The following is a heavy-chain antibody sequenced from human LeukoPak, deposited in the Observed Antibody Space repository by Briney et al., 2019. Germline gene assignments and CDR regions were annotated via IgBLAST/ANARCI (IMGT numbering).Heavy chain of an antibody. CDR1: GYTFTNYG. J-gene: IGHJ6*03. V-gene: IGHV1-18*01. CDR2: INPYSGGT. D-gene: IGHD2-2*01. CDR3: ARWGLVAPGTYYYYYMDV. Sequence: ASVKVSCKASGYTFTNYGVTWVRQAPGQGLEWMGWINPYSGGTHYAQNLHDRLTMTTDTSTSMAFMELRSLRPDDTAVYFCARWGLVAPGTYYYYYMDVWGRGTTVIVSS.